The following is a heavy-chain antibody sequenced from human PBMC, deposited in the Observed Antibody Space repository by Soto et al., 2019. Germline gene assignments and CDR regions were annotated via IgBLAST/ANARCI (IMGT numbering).Heavy chain of an antibody. V-gene: IGHV3-30-3*01. D-gene: IGHD1-20*01. Sequence: GGSLRLSCEASGFTFISYPMHWVRQAPGKGLEWVTVISYDGGNQYYADSVKGRFTISRDNSKDTLYLQMHSLGSDDTAVYFCARGPITQTSFIDHWGQGTLVTVSS. J-gene: IGHJ4*02. CDR3: ARGPITQTSFIDH. CDR1: GFTFISYP. CDR2: ISYDGGNQ.